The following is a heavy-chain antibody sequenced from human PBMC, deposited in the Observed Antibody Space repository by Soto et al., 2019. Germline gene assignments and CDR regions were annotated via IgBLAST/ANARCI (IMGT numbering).Heavy chain of an antibody. Sequence: SETLSLTCTVSGGSIRSSSYYWGWIRQPPGKGLEWIGSIYYSGSTYYNPSLKSRVTISVDTSKNQFSLKLSSVTAADTAVYYCARLKDTAMAFDYWGQGTLVTVSS. V-gene: IGHV4-39*07. CDR2: IYYSGST. CDR1: GGSIRSSSYY. CDR3: ARLKDTAMAFDY. D-gene: IGHD5-18*01. J-gene: IGHJ4*02.